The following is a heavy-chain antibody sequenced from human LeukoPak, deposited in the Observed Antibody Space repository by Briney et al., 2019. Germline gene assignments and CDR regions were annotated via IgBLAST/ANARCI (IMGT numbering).Heavy chain of an antibody. Sequence: PGGSLRLSCAASGFTFSSYAMSWVRQAPGKELEWVSAISGSGGSTYYADSVKGRFTISRDNSKNTLYLQMNSLRAEDTAVYYCAKDPGCSSTSCYKDGAFDIWGQGTMVTVSS. CDR2: ISGSGGST. CDR3: AKDPGCSSTSCYKDGAFDI. D-gene: IGHD2-2*02. J-gene: IGHJ3*02. V-gene: IGHV3-23*01. CDR1: GFTFSSYA.